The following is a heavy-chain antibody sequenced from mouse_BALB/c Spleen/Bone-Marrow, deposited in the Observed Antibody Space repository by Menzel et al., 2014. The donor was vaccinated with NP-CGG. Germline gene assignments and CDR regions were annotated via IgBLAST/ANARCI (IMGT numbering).Heavy chain of an antibody. D-gene: IGHD4-1*01. CDR1: GYTFTGYT. J-gene: IGHJ3*01. CDR3: AYWDLAY. Sequence: QVQLKQSAAELARPGASVKMSCKASGYTFTGYTMHWVKQRPGQGLEWIGYINPSSGYTEYNQKFKDKTTLTADKSSSTAYMQLSSLTSEDSAVYYCAYWDLAYWGQGTLVTVSA. V-gene: IGHV1-4*02. CDR2: INPSSGYT.